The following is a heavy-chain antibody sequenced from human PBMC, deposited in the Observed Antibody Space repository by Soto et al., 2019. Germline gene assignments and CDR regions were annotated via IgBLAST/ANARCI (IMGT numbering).Heavy chain of an antibody. Sequence: SETLSLTCAVYGGSFSGYYWSWIRQPPGKGLEWIGEINHSGSTNYNPSLKSRVTISVDTSKNQFSLKLSSVTAADTAVYYCARGIRVTMIVVVNGYNWFEPWGQATLVT. V-gene: IGHV4-34*01. J-gene: IGHJ5*02. CDR1: GGSFSGYY. D-gene: IGHD3-22*01. CDR3: ARGIRVTMIVVVNGYNWFEP. CDR2: INHSGST.